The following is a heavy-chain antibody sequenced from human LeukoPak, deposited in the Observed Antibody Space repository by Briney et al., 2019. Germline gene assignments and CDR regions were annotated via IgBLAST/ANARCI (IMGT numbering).Heavy chain of an antibody. CDR2: IFYTGKT. J-gene: IGHJ4*02. Sequence: SETLSLTCTVSGGSISNGDSYWTWIRQPPGKGLEWIGYIFYTGKTYYNPSLKSRVSISVDTSKNQFSLNLTSVTAADTAVYYCARDDYGDPFDYWGQGTLVTVSS. CDR1: GGSISNGDSY. D-gene: IGHD4-17*01. CDR3: ARDDYGDPFDY. V-gene: IGHV4-30-4*08.